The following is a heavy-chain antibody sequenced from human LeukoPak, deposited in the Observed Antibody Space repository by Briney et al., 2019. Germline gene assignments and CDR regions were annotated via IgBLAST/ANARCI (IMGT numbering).Heavy chain of an antibody. V-gene: IGHV4-59*01. CDR2: IYYSGTT. CDR3: ARRLGGGSLRDWFDP. D-gene: IGHD1-26*01. J-gene: IGHJ5*02. CDR1: GGSMSGCY. Sequence: SETLSLTCTVSGGSMSGCYWTWIRQPPGKGLEWIGYIYYSGTTNYNPSLKSRVTISVDTSKNQFSLKLSAVTAADTAVYYCARRLGGGSLRDWFDPWGQGTLVTVSS.